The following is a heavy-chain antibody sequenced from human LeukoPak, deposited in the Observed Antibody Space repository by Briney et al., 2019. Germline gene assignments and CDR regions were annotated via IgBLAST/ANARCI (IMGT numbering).Heavy chain of an antibody. Sequence: SETLSLTCGVSGGSITSTNYWTWVRQPPGKGLEWIGEVNLQGSTNYNPSLMGRVAISVDMSENHIYLQLTSVTAADTAVYYCAREGGPYRPLDYSGQGTLVTVSS. CDR3: AREGGPYRPLDY. CDR1: GGSITSTNY. J-gene: IGHJ4*02. V-gene: IGHV4-4*02. CDR2: VNLQGST.